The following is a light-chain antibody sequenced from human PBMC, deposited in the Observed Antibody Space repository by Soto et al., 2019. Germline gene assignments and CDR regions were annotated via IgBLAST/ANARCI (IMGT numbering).Light chain of an antibody. CDR2: EVS. V-gene: IGLV2-8*01. J-gene: IGLJ2*01. Sequence: QSALTQPPSASGSPGQSVTISCTGTSSDVGGYNFVSWYQQHPGKAPKLMIYEVSKRPSGVADRFSGSKSDNTASLTVSGLQAEDDDYYCCRSIAGGNNVLFGGGTKLTVL. CDR3: RSIAGGNNVL. CDR1: SSDVGGYNF.